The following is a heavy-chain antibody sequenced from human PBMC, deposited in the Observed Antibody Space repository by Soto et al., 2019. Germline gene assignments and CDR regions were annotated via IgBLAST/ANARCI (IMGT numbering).Heavy chain of an antibody. J-gene: IGHJ4*02. Sequence: PVGSLRLSCAASGFTFSSYAMSWVRQAPGKGLEWVSAISGSGGSTYYADSVKGRFTISRDNSKNTLYLQMNSLRAEDTAVYYCAKGGVCSGGSCYYEGSFDYWGQGTLVTVSS. D-gene: IGHD2-15*01. CDR2: ISGSGGST. V-gene: IGHV3-23*01. CDR3: AKGGVCSGGSCYYEGSFDY. CDR1: GFTFSSYA.